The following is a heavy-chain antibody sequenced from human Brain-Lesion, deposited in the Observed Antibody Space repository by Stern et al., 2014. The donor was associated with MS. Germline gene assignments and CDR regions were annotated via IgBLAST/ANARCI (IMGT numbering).Heavy chain of an antibody. D-gene: IGHD5-18*01. V-gene: IGHV3-74*02. J-gene: IGHJ5*02. CDR1: GFTFSTYW. Sequence: VQLVESGGDLVQPGGSLRLSCTPSGFTFSTYWLHWVRQAPGKGLVWVSRINGDGSRTSYADSVKGRFTISRDNAKNTLYVQMNSLRVEDTAVYYCARAHVDTWDWFDPWGQGTLVTVSS. CDR2: INGDGSRT. CDR3: ARAHVDTWDWFDP.